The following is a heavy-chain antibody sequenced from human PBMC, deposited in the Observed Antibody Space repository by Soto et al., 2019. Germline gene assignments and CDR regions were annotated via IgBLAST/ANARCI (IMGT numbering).Heavy chain of an antibody. Sequence: QVQLVQSGAEVKKPGASVTVSCKTSGYTFSSFAIHWVGQAPGQSLEWMGWINVGSGDRKYSEKYQDRIIISRDISASTAYLEVSSLRYEDSVVYYCARTSYSFGAAWIHPWGQGTLVTVTS. J-gene: IGHJ5*02. V-gene: IGHV1-3*01. CDR3: ARTSYSFGAAWIHP. CDR1: GYTFSSFA. CDR2: INVGSGDR. D-gene: IGHD1-26*01.